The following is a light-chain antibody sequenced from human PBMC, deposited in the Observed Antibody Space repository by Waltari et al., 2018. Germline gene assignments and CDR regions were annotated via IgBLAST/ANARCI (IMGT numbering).Light chain of an antibody. J-gene: IGKJ5*01. CDR1: QDINNY. CDR3: QQYDNLPIT. V-gene: IGKV1-33*01. Sequence: DIQMTQSPSSLSASVGDRVTITCQASQDINNYLNWYQQKPGKAPKLLIYEASNLEKGVPSRFSGSGSGTDFTFTISSLQPEDIATYYCQQYDNLPITFGQGTRLEIK. CDR2: EAS.